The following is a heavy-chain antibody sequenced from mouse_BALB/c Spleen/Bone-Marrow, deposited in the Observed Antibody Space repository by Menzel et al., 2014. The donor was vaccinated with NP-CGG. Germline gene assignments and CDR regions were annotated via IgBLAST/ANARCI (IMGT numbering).Heavy chain of an antibody. V-gene: IGHV5-6*01. J-gene: IGHJ3*01. CDR1: GFTFSSYG. CDR2: ISSGGSYT. D-gene: IGHD2-4*01. Sequence: EVKLVESGGDLVKPGGSLKLSCAASGFTFSSYGVSWVRQTPDKRLEWVATISSGGSYTYYPDSVKGRFTISRDNAKNTLYLQMSSLKSEDTAMYYCARPYDFGAWFAYWGQGTLVTVSA. CDR3: ARPYDFGAWFAY.